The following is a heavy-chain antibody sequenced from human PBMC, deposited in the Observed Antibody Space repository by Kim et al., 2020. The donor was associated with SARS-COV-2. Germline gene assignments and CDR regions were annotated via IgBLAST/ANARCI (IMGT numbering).Heavy chain of an antibody. D-gene: IGHD2-8*01. CDR3: ARTTNGRPNWFDF. CDR1: GYFFNTYD. Sequence: ASVKVSCMASGYFFNTYDINWVRQAPGQGLEWLGWVTPSTGNTGYAQKFQGRVTVTRDTSIRTAYMELSNLRSEDTAVYYCARTTNGRPNWFDFWGQGTLVTVSS. V-gene: IGHV1-8*01. CDR2: VTPSTGNT. J-gene: IGHJ5*01.